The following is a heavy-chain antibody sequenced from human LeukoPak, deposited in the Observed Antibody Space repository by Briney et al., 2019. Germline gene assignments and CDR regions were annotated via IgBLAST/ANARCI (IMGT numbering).Heavy chain of an antibody. CDR1: GGSISNDH. D-gene: IGHD3-10*01. V-gene: IGHV4-4*09. CDR2: ILTSGTT. J-gene: IGHJ4*02. CDR3: ARVRVSGTYLYYFDF. Sequence: SETLSLTCNVSGGSISNDHWSWIRQPPGKELEWIGYILTSGTTNYNPSLKSRVAILVDTSKNQVSLKLSSVTAADTAIYFCARVRVSGTYLYYFDFWGQGILVNVSS.